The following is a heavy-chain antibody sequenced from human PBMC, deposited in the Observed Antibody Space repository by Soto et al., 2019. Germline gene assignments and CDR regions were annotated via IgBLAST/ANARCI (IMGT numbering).Heavy chain of an antibody. CDR2: ISGSGGST. CDR3: AKERSSDYSNYFDYMDV. D-gene: IGHD4-4*01. J-gene: IGHJ6*03. CDR1: GFTFSSYA. V-gene: IGHV3-23*01. Sequence: EVQLLESGGGLVQPGGSLRLSCAASGFTFSSYAMSWVRQAPGKGLEWVSAISGSGGSTYYADSVKGRFTISRDNSKNTLYLQMNSLRAEDTAVYYCAKERSSDYSNYFDYMDVWGKGTTVTVSS.